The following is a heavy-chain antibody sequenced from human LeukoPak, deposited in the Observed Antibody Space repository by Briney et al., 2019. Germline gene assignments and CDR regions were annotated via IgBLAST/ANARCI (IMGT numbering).Heavy chain of an antibody. V-gene: IGHV4-34*01. CDR3: ARTGETAMDSRGLSDY. Sequence: KPSETLSLTCAVYGGSFSGYYWSWIRQPPGKGPEWIGEINHSGSTNYNPSLKSRVSISADTSKNQFSLKLSSVTAADTAVYYCARTGETAMDSRGLSDYWGQGTLVTVSS. J-gene: IGHJ4*02. CDR1: GGSFSGYY. CDR2: INHSGST. D-gene: IGHD5-18*01.